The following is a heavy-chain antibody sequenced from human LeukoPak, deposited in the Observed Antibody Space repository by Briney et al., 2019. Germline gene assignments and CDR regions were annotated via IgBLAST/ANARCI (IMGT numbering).Heavy chain of an antibody. Sequence: PSETLSLTCTVSGGSINDCYWSWIRQPPGKGLEWIGYIYYSGSTNYNPSLKSRVTISVDTSKNQFSLKLSSVTAADTAVYYCARVSSWGYGAFDIWGQGTMVTVSS. J-gene: IGHJ3*02. CDR1: GGSINDCY. V-gene: IGHV4-59*01. D-gene: IGHD6-13*01. CDR2: IYYSGST. CDR3: ARVSSWGYGAFDI.